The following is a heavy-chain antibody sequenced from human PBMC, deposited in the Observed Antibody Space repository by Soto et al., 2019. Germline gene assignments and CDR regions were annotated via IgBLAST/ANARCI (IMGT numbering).Heavy chain of an antibody. V-gene: IGHV3-33*01. CDR1: GVTFISYG. D-gene: IGHD4-17*01. CDR2: IWYDGSNK. CDR3: ARLYGSNYYYYYMDV. Sequence: PGGFLRLSCAASGVTFISYGMHWVRQAPGKGLEWVAVIWYDGSNKYYADSVKGRFTISRDNSKNTLYLQMNSLRAEDTAVYYCARLYGSNYYYYYMDVWGKGTTVTVS. J-gene: IGHJ6*03.